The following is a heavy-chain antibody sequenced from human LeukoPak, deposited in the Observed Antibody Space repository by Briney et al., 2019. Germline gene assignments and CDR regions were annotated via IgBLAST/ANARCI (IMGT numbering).Heavy chain of an antibody. Sequence: SQTLSLTCTVSGGSISSGSYYWSWIRQPAGKGLEWIGRIYTSGSTNYNPSLKSRVTISVDTSKNQFSLKLTSVTAADTAVYYCARASVRGRHGMDVWGQGTTVTVSS. CDR1: GGSISSGSYY. CDR3: ARASVRGRHGMDV. D-gene: IGHD1-26*01. CDR2: IYTSGST. V-gene: IGHV4-61*02. J-gene: IGHJ6*02.